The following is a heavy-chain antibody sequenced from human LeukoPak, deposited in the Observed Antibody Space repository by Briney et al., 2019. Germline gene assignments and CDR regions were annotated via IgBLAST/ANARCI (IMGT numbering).Heavy chain of an antibody. CDR1: GFTFSNYA. J-gene: IGHJ3*02. CDR2: IMPNGETR. V-gene: IGHV3-64*01. Sequence: GGSLRLSCAASGFTFSNYAMGWVRQAPGKGLEYVSAIMPNGETRGYANSMKGRFTISRDNSKNTLYLQMGSLRAEDMAIYYCARDRDGGFAFDIWGQGTLVTVSS. D-gene: IGHD2-15*01. CDR3: ARDRDGGFAFDI.